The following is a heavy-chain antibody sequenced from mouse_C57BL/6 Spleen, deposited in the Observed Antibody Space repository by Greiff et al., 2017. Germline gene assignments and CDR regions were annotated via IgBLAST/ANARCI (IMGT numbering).Heavy chain of an antibody. CDR1: GYAFSSSW. Sequence: ESGPELVKPGASVKISCKASGYAFSSSWLNWVKQRPGKGLEWIGRIYPGDGDTNYNGKFKGKATLTADKSSSTAYMQLSSLTSEDSAVYFCARTTVVAPDVWGTGTTVTVSS. CDR3: ARTTVVAPDV. CDR2: IYPGDGDT. D-gene: IGHD1-1*01. V-gene: IGHV1-82*01. J-gene: IGHJ1*03.